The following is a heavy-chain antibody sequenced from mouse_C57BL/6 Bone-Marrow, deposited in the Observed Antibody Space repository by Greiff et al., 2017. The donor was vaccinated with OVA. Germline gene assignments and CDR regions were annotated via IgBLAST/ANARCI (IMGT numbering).Heavy chain of an antibody. J-gene: IGHJ2*01. CDR2: IYPGSGST. V-gene: IGHV1-55*01. Sequence: VQLQQPEAELVKPGASVKMSCKASGYTFTSYWITWVKQRPGQGLEWIGDIYPGSGSTIYNEKFKSKATLTVDTSSSTAYKQLSSLTSEDSAVYYCATRYRGGYYFDYWGQGTTLTVSS. D-gene: IGHD1-1*01. CDR3: ATRYRGGYYFDY. CDR1: GYTFTSYW.